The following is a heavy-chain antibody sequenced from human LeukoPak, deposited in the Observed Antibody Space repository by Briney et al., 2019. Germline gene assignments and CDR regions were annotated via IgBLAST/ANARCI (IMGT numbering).Heavy chain of an antibody. Sequence: GGSLRLSCAASGFTFSSYWMHWVRQAPGKGLVWVSRINSDGSSTSYADSVKGRFTISRDNAKNTLYLQMNSLRAEDTAVYYCANDYDFWSGYFDYWGQGTLVTVSS. CDR2: INSDGSST. CDR1: GFTFSSYW. CDR3: ANDYDFWSGYFDY. V-gene: IGHV3-74*01. D-gene: IGHD3-3*01. J-gene: IGHJ4*02.